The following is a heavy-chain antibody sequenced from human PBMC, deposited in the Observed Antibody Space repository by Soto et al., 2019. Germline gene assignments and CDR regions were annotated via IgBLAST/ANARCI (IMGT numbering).Heavy chain of an antibody. CDR1: GYTFTSYA. CDR2: INAGNGNT. CDR3: ARYGSGSYTSRYLDY. D-gene: IGHD3-10*01. J-gene: IGHJ4*02. V-gene: IGHV1-3*01. Sequence: QVQLVQSGAEVKKPGASVKVSCKASGYTFTSYAMHWVRQAPGQRLGCMGWINAGNGNTKYSQKFQGRVTITRDTSASTAYMELSSLRSEDTAVYYCARYGSGSYTSRYLDYWGQGTLVTVSS.